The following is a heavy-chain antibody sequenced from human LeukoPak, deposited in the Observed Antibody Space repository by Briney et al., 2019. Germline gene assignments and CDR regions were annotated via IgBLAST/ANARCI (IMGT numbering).Heavy chain of an antibody. J-gene: IGHJ4*02. D-gene: IGHD3-3*01. CDR2: IYHSGST. Sequence: SETLSLTCTVSGYSISSGYYWGWIRQPPGKGLEWIGSIYHSGSTYYNPSLKSRVTISIDTPKNQFSLRLSSVTAADTAVYYCAREGSRDFWSGPVYYFDYWGQGTLVTVSS. V-gene: IGHV4-38-2*02. CDR1: GYSISSGYY. CDR3: AREGSRDFWSGPVYYFDY.